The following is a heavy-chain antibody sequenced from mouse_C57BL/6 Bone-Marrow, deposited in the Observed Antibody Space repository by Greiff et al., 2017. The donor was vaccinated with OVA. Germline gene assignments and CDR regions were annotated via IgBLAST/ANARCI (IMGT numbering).Heavy chain of an antibody. CDR1: GFNIKDDY. V-gene: IGHV14-4*01. CDR3: TTSVGTFAMDY. Sequence: EVQLVESGAELVRPGASVKLSCTASGFNIKDDYMHWVKQRPEQGLEWIGWIDPENGDTEYASKFQGKATITADTSSNTAYLQLSSLTSEDTAVYYCTTSVGTFAMDYWGQGTSVTVSS. CDR2: IDPENGDT. J-gene: IGHJ4*01. D-gene: IGHD3-3*01.